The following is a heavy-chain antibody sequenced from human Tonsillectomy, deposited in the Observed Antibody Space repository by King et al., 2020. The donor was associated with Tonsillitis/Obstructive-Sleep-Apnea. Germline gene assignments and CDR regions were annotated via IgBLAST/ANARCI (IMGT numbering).Heavy chain of an antibody. D-gene: IGHD2-21*01. V-gene: IGHV4-59*01. CDR3: ARFEVAEDAFDI. CDR1: GGSISSDY. Sequence: QLQESGPGLVKPSETLSLTCTVSGGSISSDYWSWIRQPPGKGLEWIGYSYYSGNTNYNPSLKRRVTISVDTSKNQFSLKLSSVTAADTAVYYCARFEVAEDAFDIWGPGTRVTVSS. J-gene: IGHJ3*02. CDR2: SYYSGNT.